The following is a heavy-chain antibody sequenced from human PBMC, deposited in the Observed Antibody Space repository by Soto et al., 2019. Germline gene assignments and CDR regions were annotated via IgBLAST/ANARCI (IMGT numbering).Heavy chain of an antibody. J-gene: IGHJ4*02. D-gene: IGHD3-10*01. CDR2: IYYSGST. CDR3: ASTTMIRSMVRRRGRYYFDY. V-gene: IGHV4-59*08. Sequence: PSETLSLTCTVSGGSISSYYWSWIRQPPGKGLEWIGYIYYSGSTNYNPSLKSRVTISVDTSKNQFSLKLSSVTAADTAVYYCASTTMIRSMVRRRGRYYFDYWGQGTLVTVSS. CDR1: GGSISSYY.